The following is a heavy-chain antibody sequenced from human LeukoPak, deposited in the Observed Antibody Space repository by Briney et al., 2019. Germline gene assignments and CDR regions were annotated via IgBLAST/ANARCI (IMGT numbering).Heavy chain of an antibody. CDR3: ATETIGRHYDY. D-gene: IGHD1-14*01. J-gene: IGHJ4*02. CDR2: IGPTGTDR. Sequence: PGGSLRLSCAASGFTFSSCGFNWVRQAPGKGLEWVSSIGPTGTDRYYADSVRGRFTISRDNTKNSMYLQMDSLRDEDTAVYYCATETIGRHYDYWGQGTLLTVSS. V-gene: IGHV3-21*01. CDR1: GFTFSSCG.